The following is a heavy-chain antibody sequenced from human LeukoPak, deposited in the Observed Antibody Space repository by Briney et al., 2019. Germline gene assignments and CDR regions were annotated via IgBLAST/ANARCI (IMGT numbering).Heavy chain of an antibody. CDR3: ARRRDSGSLQHFDY. V-gene: IGHV3-11*01. CDR1: GFTFSDYY. J-gene: IGHJ4*02. D-gene: IGHD1-26*01. CDR2: ISSSGSTI. Sequence: GGSLRLSCAASGFTFSDYYMSWIRQAPGKGLEWASYISSSGSTIYYADSVKGRFTISRDNAKNSLYLQMNSLRAEDTAVYYCARRRDSGSLQHFDYWGQGTLVTVSS.